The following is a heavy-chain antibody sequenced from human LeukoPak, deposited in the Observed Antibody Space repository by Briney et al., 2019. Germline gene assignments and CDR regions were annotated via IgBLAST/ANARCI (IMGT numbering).Heavy chain of an antibody. CDR3: ARDREEMTMAYYYSMDV. V-gene: IGHV7-4-1*02. Sequence: ASVKVSCKASGYTFTKYAMNWVRQAPGQGLEWMGWINTNTGNPTYAQGFTGRFVFSLDTSVSTAHLQISSLKAEDTAVYYCARDREEMTMAYYYSMDVWGKGTTVTVSS. CDR1: GYTFTKYA. D-gene: IGHD4/OR15-4a*01. J-gene: IGHJ6*03. CDR2: INTNTGNP.